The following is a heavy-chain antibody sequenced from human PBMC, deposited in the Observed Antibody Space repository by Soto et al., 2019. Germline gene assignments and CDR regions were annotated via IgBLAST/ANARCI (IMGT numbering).Heavy chain of an antibody. J-gene: IGHJ6*02. CDR2: IYHSGTT. CDR1: GDSISRGFH. Sequence: SETLSLTCAVSGDSISRGFHWAWIRQSPGKGLEWVASIYHSGTTYYNPSLKSRVPMSVDTSKNQFSLRLSSVTAVDTAVYYYARCYYGWGNYPYYYCGMDVWGQGTTVTVSS. CDR3: ARCYYGWGNYPYYYCGMDV. V-gene: IGHV4-38-2*01. D-gene: IGHD3-10*01.